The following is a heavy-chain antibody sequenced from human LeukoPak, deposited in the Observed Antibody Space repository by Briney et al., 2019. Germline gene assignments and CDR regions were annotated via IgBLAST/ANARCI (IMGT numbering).Heavy chain of an antibody. CDR3: ARDKAYYDFWSGYYTPYYFDY. V-gene: IGHV3-74*01. Sequence: GGSLRLSCAASGFTFSSYWMHWVRQAPGKGLVWVSRINSDGSSTSYADSVKGRFTISRDNAKNTLYLQMNSLRAEDTAVYYCARDKAYYDFWSGYYTPYYFDYWGQGSLVTVSS. CDR1: GFTFSSYW. D-gene: IGHD3-3*01. J-gene: IGHJ4*02. CDR2: INSDGSST.